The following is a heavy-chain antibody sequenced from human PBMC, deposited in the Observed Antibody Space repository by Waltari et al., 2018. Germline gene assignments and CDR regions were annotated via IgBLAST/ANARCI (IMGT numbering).Heavy chain of an antibody. Sequence: QLQLQESGPGLVKSSETLSLTCTVSGGSISSSSYYWGWIRQPPGKGLEWIGSIYYSGSTYYNPSLKSRVTISVDTSKNQFSLKLSSVTAADTAVYYCARQAISYSSGLSWYFDYWGQGTLVTVSS. CDR1: GGSISSSSYY. CDR3: ARQAISYSSGLSWYFDY. CDR2: IYYSGST. D-gene: IGHD6-19*01. J-gene: IGHJ4*02. V-gene: IGHV4-39*01.